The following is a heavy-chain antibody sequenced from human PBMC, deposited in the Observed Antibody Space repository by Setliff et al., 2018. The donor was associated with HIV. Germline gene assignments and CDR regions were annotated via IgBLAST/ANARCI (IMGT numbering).Heavy chain of an antibody. CDR3: ASAGGGWFRGYIDY. Sequence: GGSLRLSCAASGFTFSSYAMNWVRQAPGKGLEWLSYIGSDVSIIFYGDSVKGRFTVSRDNAKNSLYLHMNNLRAEDTAVYYCASAGGGWFRGYIDYWGPGTLVTVSS. CDR1: GFTFSSYA. V-gene: IGHV3-48*01. J-gene: IGHJ4*02. D-gene: IGHD6-19*01. CDR2: IGSDVSII.